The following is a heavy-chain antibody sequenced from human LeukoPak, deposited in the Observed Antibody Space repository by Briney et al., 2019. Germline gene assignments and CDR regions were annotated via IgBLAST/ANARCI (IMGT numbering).Heavy chain of an antibody. V-gene: IGHV3-30-3*01. Sequence: PGGSLRLSCAASGFTFSSYAMHWVRQAPGKGLEWVAVISYDGSNKYYADSVKGRFTISRDNSKNTLYLQMNSLRAEDTAVYYCARLLGFWSGYDYWGQGTLVTVSS. CDR2: ISYDGSNK. J-gene: IGHJ4*02. CDR1: GFTFSSYA. D-gene: IGHD3-3*01. CDR3: ARLLGFWSGYDY.